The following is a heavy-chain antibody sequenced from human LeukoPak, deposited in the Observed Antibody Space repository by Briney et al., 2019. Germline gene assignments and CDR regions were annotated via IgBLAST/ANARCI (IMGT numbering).Heavy chain of an antibody. J-gene: IGHJ4*02. CDR1: GFTFSSYS. D-gene: IGHD6-13*01. Sequence: GGSLRLSCAASGFTFSSYSMNWVRQAPGKGLEWVSSISSSSSYIYYADSVKGRFTISRDNAKNSLYLQMNSLRAEDTAVYYCARDEPLSSRYVDYWGQGTLVTVSS. CDR2: ISSSSSYI. V-gene: IGHV3-21*01. CDR3: ARDEPLSSRYVDY.